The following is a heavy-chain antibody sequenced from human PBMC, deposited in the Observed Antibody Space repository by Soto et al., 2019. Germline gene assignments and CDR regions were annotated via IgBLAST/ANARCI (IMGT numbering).Heavy chain of an antibody. CDR2: ISPMFGAA. D-gene: IGHD3-10*01. V-gene: IGHV1-69*19. J-gene: IGHJ4*02. CDR1: GGTFNTYA. Sequence: QVQLVQSGAEMKKPGSSVKVSCQSSGGTFNTYAMNWVRQAPGQGPEWMGAISPMFGAANYAPKFQGRVTIIADESTGTSYMQLSSLTSEDTALYFCAREVQVHTPAFVYWGQGTLVTVSS. CDR3: AREVQVHTPAFVY.